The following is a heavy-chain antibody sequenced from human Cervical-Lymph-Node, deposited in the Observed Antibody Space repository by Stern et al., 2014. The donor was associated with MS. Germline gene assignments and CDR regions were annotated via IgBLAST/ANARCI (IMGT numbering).Heavy chain of an antibody. CDR2: IIPIFGRP. V-gene: IGHV1-69*01. CDR1: GGTFSRYP. J-gene: IGHJ2*01. Sequence: QVQLVESGAEVKKPGSSVKVSCNVSGGTFSRYPISWVRQAPGQGLEWIGGIIPIFGRPNYAPSFQDRVTITADDSTHTAYIEMRSLTSEDTALYFSARSAGWPQVFYIDLWGRGTRVTASS. D-gene: IGHD5-24*01. CDR3: ARSAGWPQVFYIDL.